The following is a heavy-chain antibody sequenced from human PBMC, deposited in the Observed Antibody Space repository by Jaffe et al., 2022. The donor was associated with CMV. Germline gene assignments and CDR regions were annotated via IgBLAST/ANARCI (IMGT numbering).Heavy chain of an antibody. J-gene: IGHJ4*02. D-gene: IGHD2-2*01. CDR2: INPGDSDT. CDR3: ARQGNAVTLDY. V-gene: IGHV5-51*01. Sequence: EVQLVQSGAEVKKPGESLKISCDVSGYRFTSYWVAWVRQMPGQGLEWMGIINPGDSDTRYSPSFRGQVIMSVDKSTNTAYLQWGSLEASDTAIYYCARQGNAVTLDYWGQGTLVTVSS. CDR1: GYRFTSYW.